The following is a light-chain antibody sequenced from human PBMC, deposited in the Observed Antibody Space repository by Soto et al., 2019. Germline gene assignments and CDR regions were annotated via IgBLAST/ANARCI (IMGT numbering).Light chain of an antibody. Sequence: QSALTQPPSASGSPGQSVTISCTGTSSDVGGYNYVSWYQQHPGKAPKLMIYEVSERPSGVPDRFSGSKSSNTASLTVSGLQAEDEADYYCAAWDDSLSGWVFGGGTKLTVL. V-gene: IGLV2-8*01. CDR2: EVS. CDR1: SSDVGGYNY. CDR3: AAWDDSLSGWV. J-gene: IGLJ3*02.